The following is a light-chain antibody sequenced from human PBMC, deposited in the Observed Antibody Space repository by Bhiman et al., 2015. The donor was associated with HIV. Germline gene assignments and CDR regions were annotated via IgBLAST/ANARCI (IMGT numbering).Light chain of an antibody. Sequence: QSALTQPASVSGSPGQSITISCTGTSRDVGGYDYVSWYQQHPGKAPRLIIYDVSQRPSGVPDRFSGSKSGNTASLTVSGLQAEDEADYYCSSFVGSNNLIFAGGTKLTVL. CDR2: DVS. V-gene: IGLV2-8*01. CDR3: SSFVGSNNLI. CDR1: SRDVGGYDY. J-gene: IGLJ2*01.